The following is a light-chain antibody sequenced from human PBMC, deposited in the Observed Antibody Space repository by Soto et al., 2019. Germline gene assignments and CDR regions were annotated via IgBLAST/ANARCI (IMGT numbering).Light chain of an antibody. J-gene: IGKJ2*01. CDR2: AAS. V-gene: IGKV3-20*01. CDR3: QQQGT. Sequence: EIVLTQSPGTLSFSPGERATLSCRASRSLSSSYVVWYQQKPGQAPRLLIYAASRRATGIPDRFSGSGYATEYTLTISRLEAEDFAVYYCQQQGTFGQGTRLEIK. CDR1: RSLSSSY.